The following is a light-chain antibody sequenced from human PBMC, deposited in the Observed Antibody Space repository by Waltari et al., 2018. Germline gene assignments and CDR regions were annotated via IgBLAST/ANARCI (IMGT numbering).Light chain of an antibody. V-gene: IGKV4-1*01. CDR3: QQFYNPLFI. CDR1: QSVSYNSDNKNF. Sequence: DIVMTQSPDSLAVSLGERATINCKSSQSVSYNSDNKNFLAWYQQKPGQPKLLIYWASTRASGVPDRFSGSGSGTEFTLTISSVEAEDVAIYYCQQFYNPLFIFGPGTKVDIK. J-gene: IGKJ3*01. CDR2: WAS.